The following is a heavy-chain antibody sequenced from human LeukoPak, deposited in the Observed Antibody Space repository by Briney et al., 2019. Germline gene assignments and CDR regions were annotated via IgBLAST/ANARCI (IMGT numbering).Heavy chain of an antibody. CDR2: ISNDENNE. CDR1: GFTFSSYA. D-gene: IGHD4-23*01. CDR3: VLGHYGGLFDD. Sequence: GGSLRLSCAASGFTFSSYAMHWARQARGKGLEWVAAISNDENNEYYADSVKGRFAISRDNSKNTLYLQMNSLRPEDTAVYYCVLGHYGGLFDDWGQGTLVTVSS. V-gene: IGHV3-30*09. J-gene: IGHJ4*02.